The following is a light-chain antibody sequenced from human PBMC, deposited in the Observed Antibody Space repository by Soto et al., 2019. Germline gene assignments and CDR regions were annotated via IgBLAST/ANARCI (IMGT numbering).Light chain of an antibody. V-gene: IGKV3-20*01. CDR3: QQYGSSPRT. J-gene: IGKJ1*01. Sequence: ENVLTQSPGTLSLSPGERATRSCRASQSVSSSYLAWYQQKPGQAPRLLIYGASSRATGIPDRFSGSGSGTDFTLTISRLEPEDFAVYYCQQYGSSPRTFGQGTKVEIK. CDR1: QSVSSSY. CDR2: GAS.